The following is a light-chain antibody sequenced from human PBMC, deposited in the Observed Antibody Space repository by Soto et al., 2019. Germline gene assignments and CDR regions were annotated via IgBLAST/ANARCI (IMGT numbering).Light chain of an antibody. J-gene: IGKJ1*01. CDR3: QPYNDYSWT. CDR2: DAS. Sequence: DIQMTQSPSTLSPSVGDRITITCRASQSISSWLAWYQQKPKRVRKLLIYDASSLESGVPLRFRGSGSGTEFTITISSLQPDDVAIYYCQPYNDYSWTVGPGTKVEIK. CDR1: QSISSW. V-gene: IGKV1-5*01.